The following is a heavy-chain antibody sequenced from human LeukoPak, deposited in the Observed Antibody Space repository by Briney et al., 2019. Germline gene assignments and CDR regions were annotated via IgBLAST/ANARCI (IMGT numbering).Heavy chain of an antibody. D-gene: IGHD6-19*01. CDR1: GFTVSSNY. CDR2: IYSGGST. V-gene: IGHV3-53*01. J-gene: IGHJ4*02. CDR3: ARGTQQWLVLDY. Sequence: GGSLRLSCAASGFTVSSNYMSWVRQAPGKGLEWVPVIYSGGSTYYAGSVKGRFTISRDNSKNTLYLQMNSLRAEDTAVYYCARGTQQWLVLDYWGQGTLVTVSS.